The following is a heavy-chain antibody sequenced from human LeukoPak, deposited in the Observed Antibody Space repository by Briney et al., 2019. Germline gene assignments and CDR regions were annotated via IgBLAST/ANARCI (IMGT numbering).Heavy chain of an antibody. CDR3: VGSSSWYWFDP. J-gene: IGHJ5*02. D-gene: IGHD6-13*01. Sequence: PETLSLTCTVSGYSISSGYYWGWIRQPPGKGLEWIGSIYHSGSTYYNPSLKSRVTISVDTSKNQFSLKLSSVTAADTAVYYCVGSSSWYWFDPWGQGTLVTVSS. CDR1: GYSISSGYY. V-gene: IGHV4-38-2*02. CDR2: IYHSGST.